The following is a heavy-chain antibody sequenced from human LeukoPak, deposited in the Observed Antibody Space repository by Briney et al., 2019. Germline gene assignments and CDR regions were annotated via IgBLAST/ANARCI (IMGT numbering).Heavy chain of an antibody. V-gene: IGHV4-59*08. J-gene: IGHJ4*02. D-gene: IGHD3-3*01. CDR2: INDSGTT. CDR3: ARLDWSGFFLDY. CDR1: TDSFRSYH. Sequence: SETLSLTCIVSTDSFRSYHWNWVRQSPGKGLEWIADINDSGTTNYNPSLKSRVTISVYTSKNEFSLQLNSVTAADTAVFYCARLDWSGFFLDYWGQGILVTVSS.